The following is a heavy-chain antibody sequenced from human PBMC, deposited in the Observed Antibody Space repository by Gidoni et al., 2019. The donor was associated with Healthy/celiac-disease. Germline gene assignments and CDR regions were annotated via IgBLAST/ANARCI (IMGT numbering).Heavy chain of an antibody. Sequence: EVQLLESGGGLVKTGGSLRLYCEAYEFTFSSPAMSWVRQAPGKGLEWVTAISGSGGSTYYADSGKGRCTISRDNSKNTLYLQMNSLRAEDTAVYYCAKSPGVYCSSTSCYYDYWGQGTLVTVSS. D-gene: IGHD2-2*01. CDR1: EFTFSSPA. CDR2: ISGSGGST. CDR3: AKSPGVYCSSTSCYYDY. V-gene: IGHV3-23*01. J-gene: IGHJ4*02.